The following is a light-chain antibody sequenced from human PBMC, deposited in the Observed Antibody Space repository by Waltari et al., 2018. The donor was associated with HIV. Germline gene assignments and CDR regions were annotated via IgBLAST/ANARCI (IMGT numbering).Light chain of an antibody. J-gene: IGKJ5*01. CDR3: MQALQTPIT. CDR1: QGLLHTNGNTY. CDR2: LGS. V-gene: IGKV2-28*01. Sequence: DIVMTQSPLSLPVTPGEPASISCSSSQGLLHTNGNTYLGWYLQKPGQSPQLLIYLGSSRASGVPDRFSGSGSGTDFTLKISRVEAEDVGVYYCMQALQTPITFGQGTRLEIK.